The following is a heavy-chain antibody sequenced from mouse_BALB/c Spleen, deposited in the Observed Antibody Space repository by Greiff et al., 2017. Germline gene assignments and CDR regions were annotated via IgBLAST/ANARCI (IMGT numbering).Heavy chain of an antibody. J-gene: IGHJ1*01. Sequence: EVKLMESGGGLVQPGGSRKLSCAASGFTFSSFGMHWVRQAPEKGLEWVAYISSGSSTIYYADTVKGRFTISRDNPKNTLFLQMTSLRSEDTAMYYCARSIGYERYFDVWGAGTTVTVSS. CDR1: GFTFSSFG. V-gene: IGHV5-17*02. CDR3: ARSIGYERYFDV. D-gene: IGHD2-2*01. CDR2: ISSGSSTI.